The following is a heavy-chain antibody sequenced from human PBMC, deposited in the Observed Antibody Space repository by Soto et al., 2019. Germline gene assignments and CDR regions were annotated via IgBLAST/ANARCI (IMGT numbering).Heavy chain of an antibody. D-gene: IGHD2-2*01. V-gene: IGHV4-4*02. CDR1: GGSISSGYW. CDR2: ISRGGNP. Sequence: SETLSLTCAVSGGSISSGYWWGWVRQPPGKGLEWIGEISRGGNPNYNPSLKSRVTISVDTSNNEFYLRLNSVTAADTAVYYCVRNADFCSDFWGQGALVTVSS. CDR3: VRNADFCSDF. J-gene: IGHJ4*02.